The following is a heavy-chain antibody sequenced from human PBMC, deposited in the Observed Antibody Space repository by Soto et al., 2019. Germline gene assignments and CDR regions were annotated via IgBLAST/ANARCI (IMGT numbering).Heavy chain of an antibody. Sequence: GGSLRLSCAASRFTFSSYWMTWVRRAPGKGLEWVANINQDGNEKNYVDSVKGRFTISRDNSKNTLYLQMNSLRAEDTAVYYCAKEGSSHSSERGWFDPWGQGTLVTVSS. V-gene: IGHV3-7*05. D-gene: IGHD3-22*01. J-gene: IGHJ5*02. CDR1: RFTFSSYW. CDR3: AKEGSSHSSERGWFDP. CDR2: INQDGNEK.